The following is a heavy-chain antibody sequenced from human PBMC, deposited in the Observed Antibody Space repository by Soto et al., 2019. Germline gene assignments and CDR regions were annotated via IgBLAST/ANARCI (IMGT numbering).Heavy chain of an antibody. Sequence: QVQLVQSGAEVKMPGSSVRVSCKASGGSFSKYGISWVRQAPGQGLEWMGGIIPMFGIGNYAEKFLGRVTITADEAESISHMKLSSLRSEDTAVYFCAKGYRENDCYDMDVWGQGTTVTVSS. D-gene: IGHD1-26*01. CDR1: GGSFSKYG. CDR2: IIPMFGIG. CDR3: AKGYRENDCYDMDV. V-gene: IGHV1-69*01. J-gene: IGHJ6*02.